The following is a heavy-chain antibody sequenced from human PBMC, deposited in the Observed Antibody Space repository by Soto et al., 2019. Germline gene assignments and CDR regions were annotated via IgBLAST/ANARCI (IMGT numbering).Heavy chain of an antibody. CDR2: ISSSGSTI. CDR1: GFTFSDYY. J-gene: IGHJ6*02. D-gene: IGHD6-19*01. Sequence: SLRLSCAASGFTFSDYYMSWIRQAPGKGLEWVSYISSSGSTIYYADSVKGRFTISRDNAKNSLYLQMNSLRAEDTAVYYCASSSGWDFYYYYGMDVWGQGTTVTSP. V-gene: IGHV3-11*01. CDR3: ASSSGWDFYYYYGMDV.